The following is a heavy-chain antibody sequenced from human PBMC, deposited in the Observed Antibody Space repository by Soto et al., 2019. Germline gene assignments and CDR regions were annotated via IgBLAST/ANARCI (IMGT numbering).Heavy chain of an antibody. Sequence: QVQLQESGPGLVKPSETLSLTCTVSGGSISSYYWSWIRQPPGKGLEWIGYIYYSGSTNYNPSLKDRVAISVDTSKSQFSLKLSSVTAADTAVYYCAGEGTWSGYYYYGMDVWGQGTTVTVSS. CDR2: IYYSGST. D-gene: IGHD1-1*01. CDR1: GGSISSYY. J-gene: IGHJ6*02. V-gene: IGHV4-59*08. CDR3: AGEGTWSGYYYYGMDV.